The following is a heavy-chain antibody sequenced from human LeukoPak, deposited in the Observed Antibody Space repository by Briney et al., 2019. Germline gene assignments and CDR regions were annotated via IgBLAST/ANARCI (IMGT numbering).Heavy chain of an antibody. CDR2: IYTSGST. CDR1: GGSISSSSYY. V-gene: IGHV4-61*02. CDR3: ARARVLWFGVDWYFDL. Sequence: PSETLSLTCTVSGGSISSSSYYWSWIRQPAGKGLEWIGRIYTSGSTNYNPSLKSRVTISVDTSKNQFSLKLSSVTAADTAVYYCARARVLWFGVDWYFDLWGRGTLVTVSS. D-gene: IGHD3-10*01. J-gene: IGHJ2*01.